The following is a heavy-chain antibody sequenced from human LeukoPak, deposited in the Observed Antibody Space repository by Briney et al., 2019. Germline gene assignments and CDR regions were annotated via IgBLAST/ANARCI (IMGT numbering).Heavy chain of an antibody. J-gene: IGHJ4*02. V-gene: IGHV4-59*08. D-gene: IGHD2/OR15-2a*01. Sequence: SETLSLTCTVSGGSISSYYWSWIRQPPGRGLEWIGYIYYSGSTNYNPSLKSRVTISVDTSKNQFSLKLTSVPAADTAVYYCARGHDYLLDYWGQGTLVTVSS. CDR3: ARGHDYLLDY. CDR1: GGSISSYY. CDR2: IYYSGST.